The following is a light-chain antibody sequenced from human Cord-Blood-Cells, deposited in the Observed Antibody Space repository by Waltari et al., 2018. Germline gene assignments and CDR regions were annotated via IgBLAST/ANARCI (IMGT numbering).Light chain of an antibody. CDR2: DVS. CDR1: SSDVGGYNY. V-gene: IGLV2-14*01. Sequence: QSALTQPASVSGSPGQSITISCTGTSSDVGGYNYVSRYQQHPGKAPKLMIYDVSNRPSGVSNRFSCSKSGNTAALTISGLQAEDEADYYCSSYTSSSTLYVFVTGTKVTVL. J-gene: IGLJ1*01. CDR3: SSYTSSSTLYV.